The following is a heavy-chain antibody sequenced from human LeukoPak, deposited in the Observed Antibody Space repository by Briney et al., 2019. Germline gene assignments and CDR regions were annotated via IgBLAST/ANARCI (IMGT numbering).Heavy chain of an antibody. D-gene: IGHD2-15*01. Sequence: GGSLRLSCAASGFTLSSYAMHWVRQAPGKGLERVPVISYDGSNKYYADSVKGRFTISRDNSKNTLYLQMNSLRAEDTAVYYCARDDSLPSRWLLHSGLDVWGQGTTVTVSS. CDR2: ISYDGSNK. CDR3: ARDDSLPSRWLLHSGLDV. J-gene: IGHJ6*02. CDR1: GFTLSSYA. V-gene: IGHV3-30-3*01.